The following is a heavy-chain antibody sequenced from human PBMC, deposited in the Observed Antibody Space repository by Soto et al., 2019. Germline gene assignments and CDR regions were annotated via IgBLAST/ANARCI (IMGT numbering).Heavy chain of an antibody. J-gene: IGHJ6*02. CDR3: ARGLGSGSYYNVYYYYGMEV. Sequence: ASVKVSCKASGYTFTSYGISWVRQAPGQGLEWMGWVSAYNGNTNYAQKLQGRVTMTTDTSTSTAYMELRRLRSDDTAVYYCARGLGSGSYYNVYYYYGMEVWGQGTTVSVSS. D-gene: IGHD3-10*02. V-gene: IGHV1-18*04. CDR2: VSAYNGNT. CDR1: GYTFTSYG.